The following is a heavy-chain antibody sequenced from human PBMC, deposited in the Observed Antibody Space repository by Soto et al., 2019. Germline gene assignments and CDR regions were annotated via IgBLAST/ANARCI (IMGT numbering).Heavy chain of an antibody. CDR3: AADYPYYDFWSGYYLGYYYYGMDV. CDR2: IVVGSGNT. Sequence: QMPLVQSGPEVKKPGTSVKVSCKASGFTFTSSAVQWVRQARGQRLEWIGWIVVGSGNTNYAQKFQERVTITRDMSTSTAYMELSSLRSEDTAVYYCAADYPYYDFWSGYYLGYYYYGMDVWGQGTTVTVSS. D-gene: IGHD3-3*01. V-gene: IGHV1-58*01. CDR1: GFTFTSSA. J-gene: IGHJ6*02.